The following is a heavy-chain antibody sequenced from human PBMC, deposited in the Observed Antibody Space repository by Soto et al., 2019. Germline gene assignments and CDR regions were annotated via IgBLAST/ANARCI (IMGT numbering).Heavy chain of an antibody. V-gene: IGHV3-21*01. Sequence: GSLRLSCAASGFTFSSYSMNWVRQAPGKGLEWVSSISSSSSYIYYADSVKGRFTISRDNAKNSLYLQMNSLRAEDTAVYYCARVERGYSYGPFDYWGQGTLVTVSS. CDR2: ISSSSSYI. D-gene: IGHD5-18*01. CDR1: GFTFSSYS. CDR3: ARVERGYSYGPFDY. J-gene: IGHJ4*02.